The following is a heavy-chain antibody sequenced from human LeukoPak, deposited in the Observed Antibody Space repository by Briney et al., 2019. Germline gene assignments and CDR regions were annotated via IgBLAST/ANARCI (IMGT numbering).Heavy chain of an antibody. Sequence: GGSLRLSCAASESTFRTHYMDWVPKAPGKGRGGVGPTKNKAKSYTTEYAASVKGRFTISRDDSKNSLYLQMNSLKTEDTAVYYCARGATGATNYYYAMDVWGQGTTVSVSS. J-gene: IGHJ6*02. V-gene: IGHV3-72*01. D-gene: IGHD1-7*01. CDR1: ESTFRTHY. CDR2: TKNKAKSYTT. CDR3: ARGATGATNYYYAMDV.